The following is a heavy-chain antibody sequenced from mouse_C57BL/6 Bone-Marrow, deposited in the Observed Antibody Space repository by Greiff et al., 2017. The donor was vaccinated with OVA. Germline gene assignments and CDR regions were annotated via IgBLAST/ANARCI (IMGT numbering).Heavy chain of an antibody. D-gene: IGHD2-5*01. CDR2: ISSGGSYT. V-gene: IGHV5-6*01. Sequence: EVKLMESGGDLVKPGGSLKLSCAASGFTFSSYGMSWVRQTPDKRLEWVATISSGGSYTYYPDSVKGRFTISRDNAKNTLYLQMSSLKSEDTAMYYCASYSNQYYFDYWGQGTTLTVSS. CDR1: GFTFSSYG. J-gene: IGHJ2*01. CDR3: ASYSNQYYFDY.